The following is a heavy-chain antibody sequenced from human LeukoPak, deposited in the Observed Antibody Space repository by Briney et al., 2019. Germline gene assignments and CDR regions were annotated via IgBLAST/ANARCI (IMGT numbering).Heavy chain of an antibody. Sequence: PGGSLRLSCAASGFTFSSYSMNWVRQAPGKGLEWVSAISGSGGSTYYADSVKGRFTISRDNSKNTLYLQMNSLRAEDTAVYYCAKDFASLWFGEFDPIDYWGQGTLVTVSS. V-gene: IGHV3-23*01. CDR2: ISGSGGST. J-gene: IGHJ4*02. CDR3: AKDFASLWFGEFDPIDY. D-gene: IGHD3-10*01. CDR1: GFTFSSYS.